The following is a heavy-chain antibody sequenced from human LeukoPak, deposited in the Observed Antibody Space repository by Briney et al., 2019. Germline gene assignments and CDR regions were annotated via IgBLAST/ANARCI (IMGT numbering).Heavy chain of an antibody. V-gene: IGHV4-4*07. J-gene: IGHJ4*02. Sequence: SETLSLTCTVSGGSISNYYWSWIRQPAGKGLEWIGLIYTSGSTNYNPSLKSRVTMSIDTSKKQFSLRLSSVTAADTAVYYCARTPIYYFDNSGYYNWGQGTLVTVSS. CDR3: ARTPIYYFDNSGYYN. CDR2: IYTSGST. D-gene: IGHD3-22*01. CDR1: GGSISNYY.